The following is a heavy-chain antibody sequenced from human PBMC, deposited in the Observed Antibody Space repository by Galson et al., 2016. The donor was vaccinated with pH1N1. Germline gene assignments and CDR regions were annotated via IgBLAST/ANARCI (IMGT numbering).Heavy chain of an antibody. CDR1: GFTFSSFA. Sequence: SLRLSCAASGFTFSSFAMTWVRQAPGKGLDWVSTISGSGDITNFGDSVKGRFTISRDNSKNTLYLEMNSLRAEDSAVYFCAKGGDYFASGPFSYMDVWGKGTPDTVSS. D-gene: IGHD3-10*01. V-gene: IGHV3-23*01. CDR2: ISGSGDIT. J-gene: IGHJ6*03. CDR3: AKGGDYFASGPFSYMDV.